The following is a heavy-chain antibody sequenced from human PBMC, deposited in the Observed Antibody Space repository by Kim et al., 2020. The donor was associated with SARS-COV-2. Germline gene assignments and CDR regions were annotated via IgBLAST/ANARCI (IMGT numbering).Heavy chain of an antibody. J-gene: IGHJ3*01. Sequence: GGSLRLSCAASGFTFSSYAIHWVRQAPDKGLEWVAPISYDGSDKNYADSVKGRLIVSRDNAKDTAYLQINTLRIEDAALYYCARDYDITTRKWSRDLWGQGTKVTVPS. CDR1: GFTFSSYA. D-gene: IGHD3-9*01. CDR2: ISYDGSDK. V-gene: IGHV3-30*04. CDR3: ARDYDITTRKWSRDL.